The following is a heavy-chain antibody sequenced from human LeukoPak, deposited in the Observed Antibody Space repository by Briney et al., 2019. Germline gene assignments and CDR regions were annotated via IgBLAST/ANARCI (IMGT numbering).Heavy chain of an antibody. CDR2: IDPSGGST. CDR1: GYTFTNYH. CDR3: ARSEFSRAIWFDP. J-gene: IGHJ5*02. Sequence: ASVKVSCKASGYTFTNYHMHWVRQAPGRGLEWMGIIDPSGGSTTYAQNFQGRVTMTRDTSTSTVYMNLTSLRSEDTDVYYCARSEFSRAIWFDPWGQGTLVTVSS. D-gene: IGHD6-6*01. V-gene: IGHV1-46*01.